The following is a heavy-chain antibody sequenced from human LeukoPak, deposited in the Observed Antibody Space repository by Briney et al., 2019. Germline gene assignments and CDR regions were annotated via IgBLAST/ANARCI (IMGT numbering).Heavy chain of an antibody. CDR1: GGSFSGYY. CDR2: INHSGST. D-gene: IGHD3-16*02. V-gene: IGHV4-34*01. Sequence: SETLSLTCAVYGGSFSGYYWSWIRQPPGKGLEWIGEINHSGSTNYNPSLKSRVTISVDTSKNQFSLKLSSVAAADTAVYYCARGRIMITFGGVIVIPYFDYWGQGTLVTVSS. CDR3: ARGRIMITFGGVIVIPYFDY. J-gene: IGHJ4*02.